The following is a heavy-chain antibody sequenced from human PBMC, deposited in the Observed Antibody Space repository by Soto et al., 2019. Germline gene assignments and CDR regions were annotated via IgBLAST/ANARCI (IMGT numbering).Heavy chain of an antibody. CDR2: SHHTGSP. J-gene: IGHJ1*01. CDR1: GGSISRNDFY. Sequence: QVQLQESGQGLVKPLQTLSLTCSVSGGSISRNDFYWSWIRQHPGKGLEWIGYSHHTGSPFYNPSLKSRVTLSVDTSKSQCSLRLSSVTAADTAVYYCDEGELHWTNWGQVTLVTFSS. CDR3: DEGELHWTN. V-gene: IGHV4-31*03. D-gene: IGHD1-1*01.